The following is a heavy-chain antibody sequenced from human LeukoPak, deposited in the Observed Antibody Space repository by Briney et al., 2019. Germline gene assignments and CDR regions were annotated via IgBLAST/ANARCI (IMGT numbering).Heavy chain of an antibody. CDR2: IDPNSGGT. J-gene: IGHJ4*02. D-gene: IGHD1-26*01. V-gene: IGHV1-2*02. CDR3: ARVRVTGSYGLDLGH. CDR1: GYIFTGYF. Sequence: GASVKVSCKASGYIFTGYFMHWVRQAPGQRLEWMGWIDPNSGGTNYAQNFQGRVTMTRDTSISTDYMELSRLRSDDTAVYYCARVRVTGSYGLDLGHWGQGTLVTVSS.